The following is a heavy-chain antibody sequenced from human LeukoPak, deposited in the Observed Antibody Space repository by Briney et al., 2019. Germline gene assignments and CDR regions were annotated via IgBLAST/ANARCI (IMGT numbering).Heavy chain of an antibody. Sequence: GGSLRLSCAASGFTFSSYGMHWVRQAPGKGLEWVAVISYDGSNKYYGDSVKGRFTISRDNSKNTLYLQMNSLRAEDTAVYYCAKSEGFVGGSYWGGYFDYWGQGTLFTVSS. D-gene: IGHD1-26*01. V-gene: IGHV3-30*18. CDR1: GFTFSSYG. CDR2: ISYDGSNK. J-gene: IGHJ4*02. CDR3: AKSEGFVGGSYWGGYFDY.